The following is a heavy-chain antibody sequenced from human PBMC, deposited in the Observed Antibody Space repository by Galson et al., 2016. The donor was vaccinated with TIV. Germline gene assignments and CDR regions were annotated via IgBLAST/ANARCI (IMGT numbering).Heavy chain of an antibody. CDR3: ATCISGPTLALYYHGMDV. CDR1: GFNFKTFP. V-gene: IGHV3-30-3*01. CDR2: MSSDGTNK. J-gene: IGHJ6*02. D-gene: IGHD3-10*01. Sequence: SLRLSCAASGFNFKTFPIHWVRLAPGKGLEWVSLMSSDGTNKYYADSVKGRFTISRDNSKNTVHLEMDSLRPEDTAMYFCATCISGPTLALYYHGMDVWGQGTTVTVSS.